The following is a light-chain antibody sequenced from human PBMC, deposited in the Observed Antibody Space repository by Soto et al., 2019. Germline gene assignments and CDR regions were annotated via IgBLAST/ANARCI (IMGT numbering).Light chain of an antibody. CDR1: ESVRSSY. J-gene: IGKJ1*01. CDR3: QQYGRSPST. V-gene: IGKV3-20*01. Sequence: EIVLTQSPGTLSLSPGERATLSCRASESVRSSYLAWYQQKPGQAPRLLIFGASNRATGIPDRFSGSGSGTDVTLTISRLEPEDLVVYYCQQYGRSPSTFGQGTKVEIK. CDR2: GAS.